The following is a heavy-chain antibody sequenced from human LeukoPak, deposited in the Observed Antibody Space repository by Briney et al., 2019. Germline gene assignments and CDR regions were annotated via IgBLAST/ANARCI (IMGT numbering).Heavy chain of an antibody. CDR1: GGSFSGYY. CDR3: ASSGWGDRNPFDY. J-gene: IGHJ4*02. CDR2: INHSGST. D-gene: IGHD6-19*01. Sequence: SETLSLTCAVYGGSFSGYYWSWIRQPPGKGLEWIGEINHSGSTNYNPSLKSRVTISVDTSKNQFSLKLSSVTAADTAVYYCASSGWGDRNPFDYWGQGTLVTVSS. V-gene: IGHV4-34*01.